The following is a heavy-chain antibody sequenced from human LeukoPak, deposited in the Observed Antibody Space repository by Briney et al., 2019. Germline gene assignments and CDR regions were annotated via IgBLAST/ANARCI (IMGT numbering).Heavy chain of an antibody. CDR1: GGSISSYY. J-gene: IGHJ4*02. D-gene: IGHD1-7*01. V-gene: IGHV4-59*08. CDR2: FYHSGST. Sequence: PSETLSLTCTVSGGSISSYYWSWIRQPPGKGLEWIGSFYHSGSTYYNSSLKTRVTISVDTSKNQCSLKLTSVTAADTAVYYCARGFRTNDYWGQGILVTVSS. CDR3: ARGFRTNDY.